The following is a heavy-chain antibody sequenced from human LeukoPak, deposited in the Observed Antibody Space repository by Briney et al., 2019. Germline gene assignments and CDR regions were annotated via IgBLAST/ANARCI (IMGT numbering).Heavy chain of an antibody. Sequence: GGSLRLSCAASGFTFSSYAMSWVRQPPGKGLEWVSVIYSDGSTYYVDSVKGRFTISRQSSENTLYLQMNSLRAEDTAVYYCARGYSSDWSLWDWGQGTLVTVSS. V-gene: IGHV3-53*04. D-gene: IGHD6-13*01. J-gene: IGHJ4*02. CDR1: GFTFSSYA. CDR2: IYSDGST. CDR3: ARGYSSDWSLWD.